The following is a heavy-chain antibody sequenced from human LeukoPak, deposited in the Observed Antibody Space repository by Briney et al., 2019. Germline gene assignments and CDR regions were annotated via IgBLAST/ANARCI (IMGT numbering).Heavy chain of an antibody. J-gene: IGHJ3*02. CDR1: GGSISSYY. CDR3: ARLMTVLDAFDI. D-gene: IGHD2-8*01. CDR2: IYYSGST. V-gene: IGHV4-59*01. Sequence: SETLSLTCTVSGGSISSYYWSWIRQPPGKGLERIGHIYYSGSTNYNPSLKGRVTISVDTSKNQCSLKLSSVTAADTAVYYCARLMTVLDAFDIWGQGTMVTVSS.